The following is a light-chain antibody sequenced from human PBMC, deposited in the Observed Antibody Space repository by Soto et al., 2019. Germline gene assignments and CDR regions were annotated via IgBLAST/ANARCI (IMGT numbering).Light chain of an antibody. CDR3: QHYNNWPPWT. J-gene: IGKJ1*01. V-gene: IGKV3-15*01. CDR2: GAS. Sequence: VLTQSPGPLSLSPGERATLSCRASQSVNNNLAWYQQKPGQAPRLLIYGASTRAPGIPARFSGSGSGTEFTLTISSLQSEDFAIYYCQHYNNWPPWTFGQGTKVDI. CDR1: QSVNNN.